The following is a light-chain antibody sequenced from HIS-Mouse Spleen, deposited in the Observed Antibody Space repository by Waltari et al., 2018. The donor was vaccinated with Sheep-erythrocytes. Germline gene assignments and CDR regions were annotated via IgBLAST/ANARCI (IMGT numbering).Light chain of an antibody. CDR2: DVS. CDR3: SSYTSSSTVV. Sequence: QSALTQPASVSGSPGQSITISCTGTSSDVGGYNYVSWYQQHPGKAHNLMIYDVSNRPSGVSNRFSGSKSGNSASLTISGLQAEDEADYYCSSYTSSSTVVFGGGTKLTVL. CDR1: SSDVGGYNY. V-gene: IGLV2-14*03. J-gene: IGLJ2*01.